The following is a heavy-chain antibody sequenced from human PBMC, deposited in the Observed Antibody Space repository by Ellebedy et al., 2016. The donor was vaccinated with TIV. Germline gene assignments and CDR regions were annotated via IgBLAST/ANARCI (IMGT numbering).Heavy chain of an antibody. CDR1: GFTFSSYA. CDR3: AKLPWGNLGPFEY. D-gene: IGHD3-16*01. J-gene: IGHJ4*02. V-gene: IGHV3-23*01. Sequence: PGGSLRLSCAASGFTFSSYAMSWVRQAPGKGLEWVSAISGSGGSTYYADSVKGRFTISRDNSKNTLYLQMNSLSAEDTAVYYCAKLPWGNLGPFEYWGQGTLVTVSS. CDR2: ISGSGGST.